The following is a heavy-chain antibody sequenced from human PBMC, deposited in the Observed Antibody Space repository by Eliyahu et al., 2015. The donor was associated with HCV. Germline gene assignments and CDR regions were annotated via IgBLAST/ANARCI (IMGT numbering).Heavy chain of an antibody. CDR3: ATAGITMVQGVIKDYYYYYGMDV. Sequence: QVQLVQSGAEVKKPGASVKVSCKVSGYTLTELSXXWVRQAPGKGLEWMGGFDPEDGETIYAQKFQGRVTMTEDTSTDTAYMELSSLRSEDTAVYYCATAGITMVQGVIKDYYYYYGMDVWGQGTTVTVSS. D-gene: IGHD3-10*01. CDR2: FDPEDGET. CDR1: GYTLTELS. J-gene: IGHJ6*02. V-gene: IGHV1-24*01.